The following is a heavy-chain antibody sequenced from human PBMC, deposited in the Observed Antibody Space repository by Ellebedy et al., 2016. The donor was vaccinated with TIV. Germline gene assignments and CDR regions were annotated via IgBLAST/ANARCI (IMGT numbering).Heavy chain of an antibody. V-gene: IGHV3-23*01. CDR1: GFTFSSYA. D-gene: IGHD4-17*01. CDR2: ISGSGGRT. Sequence: PGGSLRLSCAASGFTFSSYAMSWVRQAPGKGLEWVSAISGSGGRTYYADSVKGRFTISRDNAKNSLYLQMNSLRAEDTAVYYCARTVRMTTVPHQRYYYGMDVWGQGTTVTVSS. CDR3: ARTVRMTTVPHQRYYYGMDV. J-gene: IGHJ6*02.